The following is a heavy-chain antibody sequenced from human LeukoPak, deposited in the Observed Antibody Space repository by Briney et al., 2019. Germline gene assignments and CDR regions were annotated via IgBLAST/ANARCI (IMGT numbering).Heavy chain of an antibody. V-gene: IGHV4-31*03. CDR3: ARTKRPSITIFGVVTRFDY. Sequence: SETLSLTCTVSGGSTSSSNFYWGWIRQPPGKGLEWIGYIYYSGSTYYNPSLKSRVTISVDTSKNQFSLKLSSVTAADTAVYYCARTKRPSITIFGVVTRFDYWGQGTLVTVSS. D-gene: IGHD3-3*01. CDR2: IYYSGST. CDR1: GGSTSSSNFY. J-gene: IGHJ4*02.